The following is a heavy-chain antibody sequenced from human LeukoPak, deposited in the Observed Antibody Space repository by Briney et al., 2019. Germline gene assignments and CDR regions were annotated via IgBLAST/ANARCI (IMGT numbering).Heavy chain of an antibody. D-gene: IGHD2-8*01. J-gene: IGHJ3*02. CDR2: IYYTGTT. V-gene: IGHV4-39*01. CDR1: RGSMSTSSYY. CDR3: ERIGFCVNGHRYSVNAFDI. Sequence: RPSETLSLTCTVSRGSMSTSSYYWAWVRLPPGQGLEWIGSIYYTGTTHYNPSLKSRLTMSMDTYKNQFSLKVNSVSAAVAAVYFCERIGFCVNGHRYSVNAFDIWGHGTMVTVSS.